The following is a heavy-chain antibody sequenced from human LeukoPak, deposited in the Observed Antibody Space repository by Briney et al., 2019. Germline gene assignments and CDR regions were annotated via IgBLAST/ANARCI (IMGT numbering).Heavy chain of an antibody. V-gene: IGHV4-59*08. J-gene: IGHJ2*01. CDR2: IYYSGNT. Sequence: SETLSLTCSVSVGSLSNYYWSWIRQPPGKGLEGVGYIYYSGNTNYNPSLQSRVTISVDTSKTQLSLRLTSVTAADTAVYYCTRHSVFGFGESLFPVPPGPFDLWGRGTLITVSS. CDR1: VGSLSNYY. CDR3: TRHSVFGFGESLFPVPPGPFDL. D-gene: IGHD3-10*01.